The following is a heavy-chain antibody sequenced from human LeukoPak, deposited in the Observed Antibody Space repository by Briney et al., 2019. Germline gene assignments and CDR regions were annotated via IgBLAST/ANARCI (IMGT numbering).Heavy chain of an antibody. Sequence: PSETLSLTCTVSGGSISSGSYYWSWIRQPAGKGLEWIGRIYTSGSTNYNPSLKSRVTISVDTSKNQFSLKLSSVTAADTAVYYCARATDYCGGDCYSGWGQGTLVTVSS. V-gene: IGHV4-61*02. CDR1: GGSISSGSYY. D-gene: IGHD2-21*02. CDR3: ARATDYCGGDCYSG. J-gene: IGHJ4*02. CDR2: IYTSGST.